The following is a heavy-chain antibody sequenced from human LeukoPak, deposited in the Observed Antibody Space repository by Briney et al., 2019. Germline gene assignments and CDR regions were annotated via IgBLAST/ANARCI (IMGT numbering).Heavy chain of an antibody. CDR1: GGSISSYY. CDR3: ARGYCSGGTCYRTFFDY. Sequence: SETLSLTCTVSGGSISSYYWSWIRQPQGRGLEWIGYIYYGGSTNYNSSLKSRVIMSVDTSKNQFSLKLSSATAADTAVYYCARGYCSGGTCYRTFFDYWGQGTLVTVSS. J-gene: IGHJ4*02. D-gene: IGHD2-15*01. V-gene: IGHV4-59*01. CDR2: IYYGGST.